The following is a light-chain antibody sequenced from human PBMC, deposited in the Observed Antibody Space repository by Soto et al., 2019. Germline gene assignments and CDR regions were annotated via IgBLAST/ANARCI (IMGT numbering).Light chain of an antibody. V-gene: IGKV3-11*01. Sequence: EIVLTQSPATLSLSPGKRATLSCRASQSVSTSLGWYQQKPGQAPRLLIYDASNRVTGIPDRFSGSGSGTDFTLTISSLEPEDFAVYYCQQRSNWPLTFGGGTKVEI. J-gene: IGKJ4*01. CDR2: DAS. CDR3: QQRSNWPLT. CDR1: QSVSTS.